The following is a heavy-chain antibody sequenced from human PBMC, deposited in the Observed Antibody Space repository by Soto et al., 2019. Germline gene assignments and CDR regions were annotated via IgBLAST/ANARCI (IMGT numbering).Heavy chain of an antibody. J-gene: IGHJ5*02. Sequence: PGGSLRLSCAPSGFAFSAYSIACVRQAPGKGPEWVSYISGSSGVIYYVDSVKGRFTVSRDNAKHSLFLQMNSLRQEDTAVYYCARGEVRGIIRWFDPWGQGTRVTVSS. D-gene: IGHD3-10*01. CDR1: GFAFSAYS. CDR3: ARGEVRGIIRWFDP. V-gene: IGHV3-21*06. CDR2: ISGSSGVI.